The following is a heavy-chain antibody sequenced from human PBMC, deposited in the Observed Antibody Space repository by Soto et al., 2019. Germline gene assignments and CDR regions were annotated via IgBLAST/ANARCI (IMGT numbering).Heavy chain of an antibody. D-gene: IGHD3-10*01. CDR3: ARGVTLVRGVIHTPYFDY. CDR1: GGSISSGGYY. V-gene: IGHV4-31*03. Sequence: PSETLSLTCTVSGGSISSGGYYWSWIRQHPGKGLDWIGYIYYSGSTYYYPSLKSRVTISVDTSKNHFSLKLSSVTAADTAVYYCARGVTLVRGVIHTPYFDYWGQGALVTVSS. J-gene: IGHJ4*02. CDR2: IYYSGST.